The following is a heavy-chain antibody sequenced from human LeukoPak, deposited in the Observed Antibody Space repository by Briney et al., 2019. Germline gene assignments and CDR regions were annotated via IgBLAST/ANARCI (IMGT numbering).Heavy chain of an antibody. D-gene: IGHD1-26*01. Sequence: GGSLRLSCAASGFTLDDYTMHWVRQAPGKGLEWVSLISWDGGSTYYADSVKGRFTISRDNSKNSLYLQMNSLRNEDTALYYCAKEGFPWELARHFDYWGQGTLVTVSS. J-gene: IGHJ4*02. V-gene: IGHV3-43*01. CDR2: ISWDGGST. CDR1: GFTLDDYT. CDR3: AKEGFPWELARHFDY.